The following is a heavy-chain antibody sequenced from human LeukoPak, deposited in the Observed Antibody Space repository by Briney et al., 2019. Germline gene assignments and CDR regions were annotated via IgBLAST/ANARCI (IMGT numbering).Heavy chain of an antibody. V-gene: IGHV3-23*01. CDR3: AKDPESLAVAGYCDY. Sequence: PGGSLRLSCAASGFTFSSYAMSWVRQAPGKGLEWVSAISGSGGSTYYADFVKGRFTISRDNSKNTLYLQMNSLRAEDTAVYYCAKDPESLAVAGYCDYWGQGTLVTVSS. D-gene: IGHD6-19*01. CDR1: GFTFSSYA. J-gene: IGHJ4*02. CDR2: ISGSGGST.